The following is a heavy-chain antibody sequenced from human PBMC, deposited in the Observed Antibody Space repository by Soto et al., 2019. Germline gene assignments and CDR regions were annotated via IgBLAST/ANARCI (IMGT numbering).Heavy chain of an antibody. CDR2: ISGSGGST. Sequence: GGSLRLSCAASGFIFSSYAMSWVRQAPGKGLEWVSAISGSGGSTYYADSVKGRFTISRDNSKNTLYLQMNSLRAEDTAVYYCAKVQQLVNYYYGMDVWGQGTTVTVSS. D-gene: IGHD6-6*01. V-gene: IGHV3-23*01. CDR1: GFIFSSYA. J-gene: IGHJ6*02. CDR3: AKVQQLVNYYYGMDV.